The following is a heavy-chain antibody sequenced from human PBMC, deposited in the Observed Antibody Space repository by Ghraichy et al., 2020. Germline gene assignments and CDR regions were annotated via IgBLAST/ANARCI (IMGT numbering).Heavy chain of an antibody. CDR3: ATDCTGGNGCSGN. CDR1: GLPFTEAW. J-gene: IGHJ4*02. V-gene: IGHV3-15*07. Sequence: GGSLNISCAASGLPFTEAWMNWVRQAPGMGLEWVGRIESITEGGTTDYAAPVKGRFTISRDDSKNTLYLQMNSLKIEDTAVYYCATDCTGGNGCSGNWGQGTQVTVSS. CDR2: IESITEGGTT. D-gene: IGHD2-8*02.